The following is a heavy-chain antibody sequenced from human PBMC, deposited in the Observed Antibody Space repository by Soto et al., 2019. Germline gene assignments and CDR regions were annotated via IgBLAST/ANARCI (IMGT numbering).Heavy chain of an antibody. CDR2: ISYDGSNK. D-gene: IGHD2-2*01. CDR3: ARDVLVPGHNWFDP. J-gene: IGHJ5*02. Sequence: GGSLRLSCAASGFTFSSYAMHWVRQAPGKGLEWVAVISYDGSNKYYADSVKGRFTISRDNSKNTLYLQMNSLRAEDTAVYYCARDVLVPGHNWFDPWGQGTLVTVSS. V-gene: IGHV3-30-3*01. CDR1: GFTFSSYA.